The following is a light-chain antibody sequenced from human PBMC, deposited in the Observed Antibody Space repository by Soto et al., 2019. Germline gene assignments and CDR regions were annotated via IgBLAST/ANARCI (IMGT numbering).Light chain of an antibody. Sequence: EIVMTQSPATLSVSPGERATLSCRASQSVNSNYLAWYQQKPGQAPRLLIYGISKRATDIPDRFSGSGSGTEFTLPISSLQPEDVATYYCQQHGQWPITFGQGTRLEIK. CDR2: GIS. V-gene: IGKV3D-15*01. CDR3: QQHGQWPIT. J-gene: IGKJ5*01. CDR1: QSVNSN.